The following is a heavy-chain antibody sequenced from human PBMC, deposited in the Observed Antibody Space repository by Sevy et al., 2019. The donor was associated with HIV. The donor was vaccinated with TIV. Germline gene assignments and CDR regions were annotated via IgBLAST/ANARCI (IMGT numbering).Heavy chain of an antibody. CDR3: AREWGLATGSGSSWLSYYYYYGMDV. Sequence: ASVKVSCKASGGTFSSYAISWVRQAPGQGLEWMGGIIPIFGTANYAQKFQGRVTITADESTSTAYMELSSLRSEDTAVYYCAREWGLATGSGSSWLSYYYYYGMDVWGQGTTVTVSS. CDR2: IIPIFGTA. D-gene: IGHD3-10*01. CDR1: GGTFSSYA. V-gene: IGHV1-69*13. J-gene: IGHJ6*02.